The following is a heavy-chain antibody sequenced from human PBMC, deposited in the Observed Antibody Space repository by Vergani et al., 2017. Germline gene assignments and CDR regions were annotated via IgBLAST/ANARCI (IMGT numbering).Heavy chain of an antibody. CDR3: AKDRRDSEPWGGPRFDY. D-gene: IGHD3-16*01. CDR1: GFTFSSYG. V-gene: IGHV3-30*18. Sequence: QVQLVESGGGVVQPGRSLRLSCAASGFTFSSYGMHWVRQAPGKGLEWVEVISYDGSNKYYADSVKGRFTISRDNSKNTLYLQMNSLRAEDTAVYYCAKDRRDSEPWGGPRFDYWGQGTLVTVSS. J-gene: IGHJ4*02. CDR2: ISYDGSNK.